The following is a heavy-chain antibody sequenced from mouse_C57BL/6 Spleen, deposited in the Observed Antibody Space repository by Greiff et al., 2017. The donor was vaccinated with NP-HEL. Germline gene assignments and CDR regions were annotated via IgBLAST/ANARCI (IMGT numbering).Heavy chain of an antibody. D-gene: IGHD1-1*01. CDR3: TTRRLRFAY. CDR1: GFNIKDDY. CDR2: IDPENGDT. V-gene: IGHV14-4*01. Sequence: VQLKQSGAELVRPGASVKLSCTASGFNIKDDYMHWVKQRPEQGLEWIGWIDPENGDTEYASKFQGKATITADTSSNTAYLQLSSLTSEDTAVYYCTTRRLRFAYWGQGTLVTVSA. J-gene: IGHJ3*01.